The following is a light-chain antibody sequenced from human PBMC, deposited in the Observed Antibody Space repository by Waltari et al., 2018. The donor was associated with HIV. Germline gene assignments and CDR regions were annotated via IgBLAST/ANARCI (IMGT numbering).Light chain of an antibody. CDR1: SSDVGVYNY. CDR3: CSYAGSSTLV. CDR2: DVS. Sequence: QSALTQPASESGSPGQSLTIPCTGTSSDVGVYNYVSWYQQHPGKNPKLMIYDVSKRPSGVSNRFCGSKSGNTASLTISGLQAEDEADYYCCSYAGSSTLVFGGGPKLTVL. V-gene: IGLV2-23*02. J-gene: IGLJ2*01.